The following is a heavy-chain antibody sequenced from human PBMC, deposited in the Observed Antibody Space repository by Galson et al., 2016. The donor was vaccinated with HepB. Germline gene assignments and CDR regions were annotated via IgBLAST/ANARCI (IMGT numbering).Heavy chain of an antibody. Sequence: ATLSLTCAVSGDSVTSGSYYWGWIRQTPGQGLEWIGSIYYNGRTYYNPSLKSRVTISVDTSKNQLWLRLSYVTGADAAVYFCASGISVAGDITYEAMDVWGQGTRVTVSS. CDR3: ASGISVAGDITYEAMDV. CDR2: IYYNGRT. V-gene: IGHV4-39*01. D-gene: IGHD6-19*01. J-gene: IGHJ6*02. CDR1: GDSVTSGSYY.